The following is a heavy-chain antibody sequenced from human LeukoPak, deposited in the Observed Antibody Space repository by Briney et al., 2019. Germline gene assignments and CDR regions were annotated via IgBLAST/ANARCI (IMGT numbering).Heavy chain of an antibody. J-gene: IGHJ5*01. CDR3: ARERGSPTWFDY. CDR1: GDSVSSNTAT. CDR2: AYYRSKWYN. D-gene: IGHD1-26*01. Sequence: SQTLSLTCAISGDSVSSNTATWTWIRQSPSRGLEWLGTAYYRSKWYNDYAVSVKSRITINPDTSKNQFYLQLNSVTPEDTAVYYCARERGSPTWFDYWGQGTLVTVCS. V-gene: IGHV6-1*01.